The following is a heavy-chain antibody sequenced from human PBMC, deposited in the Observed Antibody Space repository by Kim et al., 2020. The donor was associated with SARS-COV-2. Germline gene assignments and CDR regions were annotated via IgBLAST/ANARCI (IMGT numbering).Heavy chain of an antibody. Sequence: SETLSLTCTVPGGSISSGGYYWSWIRQHPGKGLEWIGYIYYSGSTYYNPSLKSRVTISVDTSKNQFSLKLSSVTAADTAVYYCARAPRRIITIIGVVTHFEYRGQGTLVTVSS. V-gene: IGHV4-31*03. CDR2: IYYSGST. CDR3: ARAPRRIITIIGVVTHFEY. D-gene: IGHD3-3*01. J-gene: IGHJ4*02. CDR1: GGSISSGGYY.